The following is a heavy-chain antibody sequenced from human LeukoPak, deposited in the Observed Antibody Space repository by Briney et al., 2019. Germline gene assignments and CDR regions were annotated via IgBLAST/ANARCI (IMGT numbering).Heavy chain of an antibody. CDR2: IKFDESAT. D-gene: IGHD1-26*01. Sequence: PGGSLRLSCAASGFTFSSYWMHWVRQVSGKGLVWVSRIKFDESATNYADSVKGRFTISRDNDRNTVYLQMNSLRGEDTAVYYCARGGRGTYLNDYWGQGTLVTVSS. J-gene: IGHJ4*02. CDR3: ARGGRGTYLNDY. CDR1: GFTFSSYW. V-gene: IGHV3-74*01.